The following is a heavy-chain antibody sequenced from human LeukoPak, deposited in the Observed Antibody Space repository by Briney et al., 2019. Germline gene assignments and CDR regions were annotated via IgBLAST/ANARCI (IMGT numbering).Heavy chain of an antibody. CDR2: INSDGSST. CDR1: GFTFSSYW. J-gene: IGHJ4*02. V-gene: IGHV3-74*01. Sequence: GGSLRLSCAASGFTFSSYWMHWVRQAPGKGLVWVSRINSDGSSTNYADSVKGRFTISRDNAKNTLYLQMNSLRAEDSALYYCTRDMQGSRLYLVGSQNDWGQGTLVTVSS. CDR3: TRDMQGSRLYLVGSQND. D-gene: IGHD1-26*01.